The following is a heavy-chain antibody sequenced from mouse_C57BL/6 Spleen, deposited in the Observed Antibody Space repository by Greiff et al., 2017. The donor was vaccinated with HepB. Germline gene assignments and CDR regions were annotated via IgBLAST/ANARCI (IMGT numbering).Heavy chain of an antibody. Sequence: QVQLQQPGAELVKPGASVKLSCKASGYTFTSYWMHWVKQRPGQGLEWIGMIHPNSGSTNYNEKFKSKATLTVDKSSSTAYMQLSSLTSEDSAVYYVARSPSMVTTSYWYFDVWGTGTTVTVSS. CDR2: IHPNSGST. CDR1: GYTFTSYW. D-gene: IGHD2-2*01. CDR3: ARSPSMVTTSYWYFDV. V-gene: IGHV1-64*01. J-gene: IGHJ1*03.